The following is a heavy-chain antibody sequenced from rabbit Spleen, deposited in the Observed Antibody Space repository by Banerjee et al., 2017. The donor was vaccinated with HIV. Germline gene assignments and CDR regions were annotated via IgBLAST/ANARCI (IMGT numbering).Heavy chain of an antibody. CDR2: IYAGSTGSA. D-gene: IGHD8-1*01. CDR1: GFSFSSSYW. J-gene: IGHJ6*01. V-gene: IGHV1S40*01. Sequence: QSLEESGGDLVKPGASLTLTYTASGFSFSSSYWICWVRQAPGKGLEWIACIYAGSTGSAYYATWAKGRFTVSKTSSTTVTLQMTSLTVADTATYFCARDTGSSFSTYGMDLWGPGTLVTVS. CDR3: ARDTGSSFSTYGMDL.